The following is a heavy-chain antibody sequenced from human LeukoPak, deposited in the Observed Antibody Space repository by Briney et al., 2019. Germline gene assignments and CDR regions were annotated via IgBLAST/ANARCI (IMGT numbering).Heavy chain of an antibody. J-gene: IGHJ4*02. CDR3: AKISLYYDFWSGYYDGDDY. V-gene: IGHV3-30*02. D-gene: IGHD3-3*01. CDR2: IRYNGNNQ. CDR1: GFTFNNYG. Sequence: GGSLRLSCAASGFTFNNYGMHWVRQAPGKGLEWVAFIRYNGNNQYYADSVKGRFTISRDNSKNTLYLQMNSLRAEDTAVYYCAKISLYYDFWSGYYDGDDYWGQGTLVTVSS.